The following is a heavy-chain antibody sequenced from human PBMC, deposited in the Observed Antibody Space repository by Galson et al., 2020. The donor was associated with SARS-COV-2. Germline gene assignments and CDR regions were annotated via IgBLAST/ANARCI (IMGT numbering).Heavy chain of an antibody. CDR3: ARGDYSSSHFPYYYMDV. Sequence: SEPLSLTCTVSGRSIASYYGSWIRQPPGKGLEWIGYIYKTGSQKYNPSLSSRVTMSVDASTNQFSLKLSSVTAADTAGYYCARGDYSSSHFPYYYMDVWGKGTTVTGSS. J-gene: IGHJ6*03. CDR1: GRSIASYY. V-gene: IGHV4-59*01. D-gene: IGHD6-13*01. CDR2: IYKTGSQ.